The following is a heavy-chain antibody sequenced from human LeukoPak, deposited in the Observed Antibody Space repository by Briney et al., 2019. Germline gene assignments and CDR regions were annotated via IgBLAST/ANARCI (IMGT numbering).Heavy chain of an antibody. V-gene: IGHV3-23*01. CDR3: AKGRSGYIPDY. D-gene: IGHD2-2*02. CDR1: GFTFSSYT. J-gene: IGHJ4*02. Sequence: GGSLRLSCAASGFTFSSYTMTWVRQAPGKGLEWVSVISDSGGTTYYADSVKGRFTISRDNSKNTLYLQMNSLRAEDTAVYYCAKGRSGYIPDYWGQGTLVTVSS. CDR2: ISDSGGTT.